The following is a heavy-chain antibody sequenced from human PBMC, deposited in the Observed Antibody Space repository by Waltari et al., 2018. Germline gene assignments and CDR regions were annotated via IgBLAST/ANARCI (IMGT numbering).Heavy chain of an antibody. Sequence: EVLLVESGGGLVQPGGSLKVSCVASGFTFITSAFNWVRLAPGKGVQWVSYSSPGSRTIYYADSMKGRLTGSRDNTRNTVYLQMNNLRVEDTAVYYCVRPRGQEPRGDSWGQGTLVTVSS. CDR2: SSPGSRTI. J-gene: IGHJ4*02. CDR3: VRPRGQEPRGDS. V-gene: IGHV3-48*01. D-gene: IGHD1-26*01. CDR1: GFTFITSA.